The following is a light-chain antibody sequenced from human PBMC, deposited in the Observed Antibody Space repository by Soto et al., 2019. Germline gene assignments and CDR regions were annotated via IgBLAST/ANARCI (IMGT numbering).Light chain of an antibody. Sequence: EIAMTQSPATLSVSPGERATLSCRASQSVSSSLAWYQEKLGQAPRLLIYGASTRATGIPARFSGSGSGTEFTLSISSLQSEDFAVYYCQQYNYWPYTFGQGTKLEIK. CDR3: QQYNYWPYT. V-gene: IGKV3-15*01. CDR2: GAS. J-gene: IGKJ2*01. CDR1: QSVSSS.